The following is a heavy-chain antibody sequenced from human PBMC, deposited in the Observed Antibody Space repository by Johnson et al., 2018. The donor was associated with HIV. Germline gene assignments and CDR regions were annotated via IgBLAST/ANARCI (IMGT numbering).Heavy chain of an antibody. Sequence: VQLVESGGGLVQPGGSLRLSCAASGFTFSSYAMHWVRQAPGKGLEYVSAISSNGGSTYYANSVKGRFTISRDNSKNTLYLQMGSLRAEDMAVYYCARALGYCSGGRCPLDAFDIWGQGTMVTVSS. J-gene: IGHJ3*02. D-gene: IGHD2-15*01. CDR1: GFTFSSYA. CDR2: ISSNGGST. V-gene: IGHV3-64*01. CDR3: ARALGYCSGGRCPLDAFDI.